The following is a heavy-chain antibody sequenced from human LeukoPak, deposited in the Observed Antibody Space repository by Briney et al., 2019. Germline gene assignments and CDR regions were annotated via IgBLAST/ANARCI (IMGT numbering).Heavy chain of an antibody. CDR2: INPNSGGT. CDR1: GYTFTGYY. V-gene: IGHV1-2*02. CDR3: ARRYCSSTSCYHHFDY. J-gene: IGHJ4*02. D-gene: IGHD2-2*01. Sequence: ASVKVSCKASGYTFTGYYMHWVRQAPGQGLEWMGWINPNSGGTNYAQKFQGRVTMTRDTSISTAYMELSRLRSDDTAVYYCARRYCSSTSCYHHFDYWGQGTLVTVSS.